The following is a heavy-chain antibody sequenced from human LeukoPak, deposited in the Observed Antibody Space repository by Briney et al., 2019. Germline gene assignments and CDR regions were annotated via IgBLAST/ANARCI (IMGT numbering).Heavy chain of an antibody. Sequence: GGSLRLSCAASGFTFSSYGMHWVRQAPGKGLEWVAFIRYDGSNKYYADSVKGRFTISRDNSKNTLYLQVNSLRAEDTAVYYCAKQAVPAATIYFDYWGQGTLVTVSS. CDR1: GFTFSSYG. CDR3: AKQAVPAATIYFDY. V-gene: IGHV3-30*02. CDR2: IRYDGSNK. J-gene: IGHJ4*02. D-gene: IGHD2-2*01.